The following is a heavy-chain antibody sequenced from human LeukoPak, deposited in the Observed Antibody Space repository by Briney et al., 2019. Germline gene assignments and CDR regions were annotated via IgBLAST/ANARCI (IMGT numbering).Heavy chain of an antibody. J-gene: IGHJ4*02. Sequence: GGSLRLSCAASGFTVSTNYMSWVRQAPGKGLEWGSVIYSGGSTSYADSVKGRFTISRDNSKNTLYVQMNNVRAEDTAVYYCARDSSSGWQHDYWGQGILVTVSS. V-gene: IGHV3-66*01. CDR3: ARDSSSGWQHDY. CDR2: IYSGGST. CDR1: GFTVSTNY. D-gene: IGHD6-19*01.